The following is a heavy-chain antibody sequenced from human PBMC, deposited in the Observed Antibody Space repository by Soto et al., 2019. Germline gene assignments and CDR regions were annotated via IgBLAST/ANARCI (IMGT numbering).Heavy chain of an antibody. CDR3: ARARTPPVFDV. CDR2: ISYDRSVK. V-gene: IGHV3-30*03. Sequence: VQMVESGGGVVQPGRPLRLSCVASGFSFSVYGMHWVRQAPGKGLAWVAFISYDRSVKHYADSVKGRFTISRDNSKNTLQLQMDSLRVEDRAVYYCARARTPPVFDVWGRGTQVIVSS. J-gene: IGHJ2*01. CDR1: GFSFSVYG.